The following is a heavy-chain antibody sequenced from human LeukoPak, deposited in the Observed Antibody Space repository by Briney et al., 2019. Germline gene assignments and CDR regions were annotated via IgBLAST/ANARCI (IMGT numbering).Heavy chain of an antibody. CDR1: GFTVSSNY. V-gene: IGHV3-66*01. J-gene: IGHJ3*02. Sequence: PGGSLRLSCAASGFTVSSNYMSWVRQAPGKGLEWVSVIYSGGSTYYADSVKGRFTISRDNSKNTLYLQMNSLKAEDTAVYYCGSGSYYKGHDAFDIWGQGTMVTVSS. CDR3: GSGSYYKGHDAFDI. CDR2: IYSGGST. D-gene: IGHD3-10*01.